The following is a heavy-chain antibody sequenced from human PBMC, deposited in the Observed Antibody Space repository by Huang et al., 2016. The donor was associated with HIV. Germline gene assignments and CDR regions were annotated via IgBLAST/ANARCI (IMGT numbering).Heavy chain of an antibody. D-gene: IGHD1-1*01. CDR2: INHLWST. CDR1: GGSVRYYY. V-gene: IGHV4-34*02. J-gene: IGHJ5*02. Sequence: QVHLEQWGAGLLESAETLSLTCAVYGGSVRYYYWSLLSQPPGKGLERIGEINHLWSTNYTPSLRSRVSISVDGSKKQFSLKLNAVTDAETAIYYCARDATTNPRGWFDPWGQGTLVTVSS. CDR3: ARDATTNPRGWFDP.